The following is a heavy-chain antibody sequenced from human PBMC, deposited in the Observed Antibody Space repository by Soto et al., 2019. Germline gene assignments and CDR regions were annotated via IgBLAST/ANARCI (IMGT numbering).Heavy chain of an antibody. D-gene: IGHD4-17*01. Sequence: ASVKVSCKASGYTFTSYAMHWVRQAPGQRLEWMGWINAGNGNTKYSQKFQGRVTITRDTSASTAYMELSSLRSEDTAVYYCASGAGDEHRVPDNVYWGQGTLVTVSS. CDR1: GYTFTSYA. J-gene: IGHJ4*02. CDR3: ASGAGDEHRVPDNVY. V-gene: IGHV1-3*01. CDR2: INAGNGNT.